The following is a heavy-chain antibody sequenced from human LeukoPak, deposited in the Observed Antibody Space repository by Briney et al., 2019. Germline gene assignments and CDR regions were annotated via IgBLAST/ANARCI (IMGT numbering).Heavy chain of an antibody. CDR3: ARRSHWGPYTWFDP. J-gene: IGHJ5*02. CDR2: MYYSRSN. CDR1: GGSISSDY. D-gene: IGHD7-27*01. Sequence: SETLSLTCTVSGGSISSDYWSWIRQPPGKGLEWIGYMYYSRSNNYNPSLKSRVTISVDTSKNQFSLKLNSVTAADTAVYYCARRSHWGPYTWFDPWGQGTLVTVSS. V-gene: IGHV4-59*01.